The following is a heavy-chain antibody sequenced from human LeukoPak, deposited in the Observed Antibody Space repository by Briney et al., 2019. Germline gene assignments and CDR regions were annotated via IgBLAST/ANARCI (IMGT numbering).Heavy chain of an antibody. Sequence: PGGSLRLSCAASGCIFNNYAMNWIRQAPGKGLEWVGGISASGLVTYYADSVKGRFTISRDSSKNSLFLQMNSLRVEDKAVYYCAGGPVATTFDYWGQGTLVPVSS. CDR2: ISASGLVT. CDR1: GCIFNNYA. V-gene: IGHV3-23*01. J-gene: IGHJ4*02. D-gene: IGHD2/OR15-2a*01. CDR3: AGGPVATTFDY.